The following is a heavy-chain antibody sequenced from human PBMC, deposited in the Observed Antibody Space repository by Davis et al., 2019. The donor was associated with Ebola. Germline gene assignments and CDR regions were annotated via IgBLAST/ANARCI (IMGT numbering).Heavy chain of an antibody. CDR3: ARDIHWARGD. CDR1: GITFTRNW. Sequence: GESLKISCAASGITFTRNWMSWVRQAPGKGLEWVANIKEDGSAQYYVDSMKGRFTISRDNAKSSLYLQMNSLRAEDTAMYYCARDIHWARGDWGQGTLVTVSS. J-gene: IGHJ4*02. D-gene: IGHD7-27*01. CDR2: IKEDGSAQ. V-gene: IGHV3-7*01.